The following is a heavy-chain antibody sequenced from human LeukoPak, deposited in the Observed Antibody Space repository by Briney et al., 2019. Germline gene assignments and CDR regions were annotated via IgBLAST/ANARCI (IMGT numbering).Heavy chain of an antibody. D-gene: IGHD1-26*01. CDR1: GFTFSRYW. CDR3: ASALGGQGGH. CDR2: IKNDGSST. J-gene: IGHJ4*02. Sequence: GGSLRLSCAASGFTFSRYWMHWVRQAPGKGLVWVSLIKNDGSSTTYADSVNGRFTISRDNAKNTLFLQMNSLRADDTAIYYCASALGGQGGHWGQGTLVTVSS. V-gene: IGHV3-74*03.